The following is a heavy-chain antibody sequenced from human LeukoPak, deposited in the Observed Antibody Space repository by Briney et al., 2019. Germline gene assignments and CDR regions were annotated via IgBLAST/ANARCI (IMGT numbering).Heavy chain of an antibody. J-gene: IGHJ6*03. Sequence: GGSLRLSCAASGFTFSSYAMSWVRQAPGKGLEWVSAISGSGGSTYYADSVKGRFTISRDNAKNSLYLQMNSLRAEDTAVYYCARKDYYYYYYMDVWGKGTTVTISS. CDR2: ISGSGGST. CDR3: ARKDYYYYYYMDV. CDR1: GFTFSSYA. V-gene: IGHV3-23*01.